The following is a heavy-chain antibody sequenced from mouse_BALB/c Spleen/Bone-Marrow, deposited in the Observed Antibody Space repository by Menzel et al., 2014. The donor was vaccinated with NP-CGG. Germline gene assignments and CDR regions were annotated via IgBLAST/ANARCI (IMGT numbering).Heavy chain of an antibody. J-gene: IGHJ3*01. D-gene: IGHD2-1*01. Sequence: VQLKDSGGGLVQPGGSLRLSCATSGFTFTDYYMSWVRQPPGKALEWLGFIRNKANGYTTEYSASVKGRFTISRDNSQSILYLQMNTLRAGDSATYYCARDVGNYVRFAYWGQGTLVTVSA. CDR1: GFTFTDYY. CDR2: IRNKANGYTT. V-gene: IGHV7-3*02. CDR3: ARDVGNYVRFAY.